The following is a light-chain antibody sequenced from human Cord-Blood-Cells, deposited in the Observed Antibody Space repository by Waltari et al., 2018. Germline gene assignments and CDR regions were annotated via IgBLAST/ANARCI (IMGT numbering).Light chain of an antibody. CDR2: KAS. J-gene: IGKJ2*03. CDR3: QQYNSYPYS. Sequence: DIQMNQSPSTLSASVGDRVTHTCRASQSISSWLAWYQQKPGKAPKLLIYKASSLESGVPSRFSGSGSGTEFTLTISSLQPDDFATYYCQQYNSYPYSFGQGTKLEIK. V-gene: IGKV1-5*03. CDR1: QSISSW.